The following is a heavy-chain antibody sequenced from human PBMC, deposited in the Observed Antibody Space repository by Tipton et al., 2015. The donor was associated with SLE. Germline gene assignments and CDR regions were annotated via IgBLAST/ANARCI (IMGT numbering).Heavy chain of an antibody. CDR2: INSDGSST. Sequence: SLRLSCAASGFTFSSYWMHWVRQAPGKGLVWVSRINSDGSSTSYADSVKGRFTISRDNAKNTLYLQMNSLRAEDTAVYYCARVGGSPTSEYCYYGMDVWGHGPTVTVSS. D-gene: IGHD3-16*01. CDR3: ARVGGSPTSEYCYYGMDV. V-gene: IGHV3-74*01. J-gene: IGHJ6*02. CDR1: GFTFSSYW.